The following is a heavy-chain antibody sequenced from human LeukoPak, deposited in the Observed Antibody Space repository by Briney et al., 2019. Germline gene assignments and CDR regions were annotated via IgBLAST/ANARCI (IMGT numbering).Heavy chain of an antibody. CDR2: IYTSGST. J-gene: IGHJ3*02. V-gene: IGHV4-4*07. Sequence: LSETLSLTCTVSGGSISSYYWSWLRQPAGKGLEWIGRIYTSGSTNYNPSLKSRVTMSVDTSKNQFSLKLSSVTAADTAVYYCARVYDLLSGAFDIWGQGTMVTVSS. CDR3: ARVYDLLSGAFDI. D-gene: IGHD3-3*01. CDR1: GGSISSYY.